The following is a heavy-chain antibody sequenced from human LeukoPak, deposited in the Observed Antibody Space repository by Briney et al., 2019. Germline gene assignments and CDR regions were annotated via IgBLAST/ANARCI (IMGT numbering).Heavy chain of an antibody. V-gene: IGHV4-34*01. CDR1: GGSFSGYY. D-gene: IGHD2-2*01. J-gene: IGHJ5*02. CDR3: ARYCSSTSCYFCP. Sequence: PSETLSLTCAVYGGSFSGYYWSWIRQPPGKGLEWIGEINHSGSNNYNPSLRSRVTISVDTSKNQFSLKLSSVTAADTAVYYCARYCSSTSCYFCPWGQGTLVTVSS. CDR2: INHSGSN.